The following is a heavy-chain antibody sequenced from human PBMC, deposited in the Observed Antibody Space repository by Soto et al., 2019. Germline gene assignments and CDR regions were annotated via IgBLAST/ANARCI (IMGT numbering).Heavy chain of an antibody. CDR3: ARDRYRYCSGGSCPYYFDY. V-gene: IGHV1-3*01. D-gene: IGHD2-15*01. CDR1: GYTFTSYA. Sequence: ASVKVSCKASGYTFTSYAMHWVRQAPGQRLEWMGWINAGNGNTKYSQKFQGRVTITRDTSASTAYMELSSLRSEDTAVYYCARDRYRYCSGGSCPYYFDYWGPGTLVTVSS. CDR2: INAGNGNT. J-gene: IGHJ4*02.